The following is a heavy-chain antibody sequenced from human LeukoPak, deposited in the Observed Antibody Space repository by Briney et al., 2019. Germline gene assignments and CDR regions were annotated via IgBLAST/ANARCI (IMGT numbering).Heavy chain of an antibody. V-gene: IGHV3-21*01. CDR1: GFTFSSYS. D-gene: IGHD5-18*01. J-gene: IGHJ6*03. Sequence: PGGSLRLSCAASGFTFSSYSMNWVRQAPGKGLEWVSSISSSSSYIYYADSVKGRFTISRDNSKNTLYLQMNSLRAEDTAVYYCAKDRGYSYGFDYMDVWGKGTTVTISS. CDR2: ISSSSSYI. CDR3: AKDRGYSYGFDYMDV.